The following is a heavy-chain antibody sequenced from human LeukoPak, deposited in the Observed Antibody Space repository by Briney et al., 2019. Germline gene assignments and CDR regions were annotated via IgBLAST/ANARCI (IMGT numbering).Heavy chain of an antibody. CDR2: IYTSGST. V-gene: IGHV4-4*07. J-gene: IGHJ4*02. Sequence: SETLSLTCTVSGASISSYYWTWIRQPAGKGLEWIGRIYTSGSTSYNPSLKSRVTMSVDTSKNQFSLKLSSVTAADTAVYYCARLSADSSSSRGFDYWGQGTLVTVSS. D-gene: IGHD2-2*01. CDR1: GASISSYY. CDR3: ARLSADSSSSRGFDY.